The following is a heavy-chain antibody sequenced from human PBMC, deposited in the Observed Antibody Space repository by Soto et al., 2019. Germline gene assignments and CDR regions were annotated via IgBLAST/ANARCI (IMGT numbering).Heavy chain of an antibody. CDR1: GGSISSSSYY. CDR3: ARNECSGGRCYSSWGYYYYYYGMDV. CDR2: IYYSGST. Sequence: ESLSLTGAVSGGSISSSSYYWGWIRQPPVKGLEWIGSIYYSGSTYYNPSLKSRVTISVDTSKNQFSLKLSSVTAADTAVYYCARNECSGGRCYSSWGYYYYYYGMDVWGQGTPVTV. V-gene: IGHV4-39*01. D-gene: IGHD2-15*01. J-gene: IGHJ6*02.